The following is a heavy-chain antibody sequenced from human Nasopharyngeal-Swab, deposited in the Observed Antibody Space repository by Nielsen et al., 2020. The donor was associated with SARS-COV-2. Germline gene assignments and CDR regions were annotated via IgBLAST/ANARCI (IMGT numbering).Heavy chain of an antibody. D-gene: IGHD3-3*01. J-gene: IGHJ6*03. Sequence: SVKVSCKASGGTFSSYAISWVRQAPGQGLEWMGRIIPILGIANYAQKFQGRVTITADKSTSTAYMELSSLRSEDTAVYYCARGCGITIFGVVTCYYMDVWGKGTTVTVS. CDR3: ARGCGITIFGVVTCYYMDV. CDR1: GGTFSSYA. CDR2: IIPILGIA. V-gene: IGHV1-69*04.